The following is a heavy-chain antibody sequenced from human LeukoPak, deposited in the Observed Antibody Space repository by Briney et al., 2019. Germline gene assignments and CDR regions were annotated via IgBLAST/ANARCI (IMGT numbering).Heavy chain of an antibody. CDR3: ARGEMATIEDAFDI. CDR1: GGSISSGSYY. J-gene: IGHJ3*02. CDR2: IYTSGST. D-gene: IGHD5-24*01. Sequence: SQTLSLTCTVSGGSISSGSYYWSWIRQPAGKGLEWIGRIYTSGSTKYNPSLKSRVTMSVDTSKNQFSLNLSSVTAADTAVYYCARGEMATIEDAFDIWGQGTMVTVSS. V-gene: IGHV4-61*02.